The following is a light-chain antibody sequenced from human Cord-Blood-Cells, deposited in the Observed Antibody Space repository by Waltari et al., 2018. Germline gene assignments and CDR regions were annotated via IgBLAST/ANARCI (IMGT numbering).Light chain of an antibody. Sequence: EIVLTQSPATLSLSPGERATLSCRASQSVSSYLAWYQQKPGQAPRLLIYDASNRATGIPARFSGSGSVTDFTLTISGLEPEDFAVYYCQQRSNWPPLTFGGGTKVEIK. CDR1: QSVSSY. V-gene: IGKV3-11*01. CDR2: DAS. J-gene: IGKJ4*01. CDR3: QQRSNWPPLT.